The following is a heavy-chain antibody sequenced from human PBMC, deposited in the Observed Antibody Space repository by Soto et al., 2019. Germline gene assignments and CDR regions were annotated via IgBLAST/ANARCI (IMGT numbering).Heavy chain of an antibody. D-gene: IGHD6-6*01. J-gene: IGHJ4*02. CDR3: ARGSSTSPGY. V-gene: IGHV3-74*01. CDR2: INPDGSST. CDR1: GFTFSSYY. Sequence: AGGSLRLSCAASGFTFSSYYMHWVRQAPGKGLVWVSRINPDGSSTSYADSVKGRFTISRDNAKNTLNLQTNSLRGEDTAVYYCARGSSTSPGYWGQGTLVTVSS.